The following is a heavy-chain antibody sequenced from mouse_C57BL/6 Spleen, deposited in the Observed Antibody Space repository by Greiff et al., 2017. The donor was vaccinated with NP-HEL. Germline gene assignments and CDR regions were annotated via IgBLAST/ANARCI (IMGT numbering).Heavy chain of an antibody. CDR3: TRDPDSNYVYWYFDV. CDR2: ISSGGDYI. J-gene: IGHJ1*03. V-gene: IGHV5-9-1*02. D-gene: IGHD2-5*01. CDR1: GFTFSSYA. Sequence: EVQRVESGEGLVKPGGSLKLSCAASGFTFSSYAMSWVRQTPEKRLEWVAYISSGGDYIYYADTVKGRFTISRDNARNTRYLQMSSLKSEDTAMYYCTRDPDSNYVYWYFDVWGTGTTVTVAS.